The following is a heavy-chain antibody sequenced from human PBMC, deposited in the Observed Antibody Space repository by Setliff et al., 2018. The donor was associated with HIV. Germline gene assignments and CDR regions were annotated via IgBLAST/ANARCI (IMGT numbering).Heavy chain of an antibody. Sequence: TLSLTCTVSGGSISSSGDYWSWVRQHPGKGLEWIGYIYYTGSTYSNPSLQSRVRISVDTPKNQFSLKLSSVTAADTAVYYCASTKVTPHGRYFQHWGQGTLVTVS. J-gene: IGHJ1*01. CDR1: GGSISSSGDY. CDR2: IYYTGST. D-gene: IGHD4-4*01. CDR3: ASTKVTPHGRYFQH. V-gene: IGHV4-31*03.